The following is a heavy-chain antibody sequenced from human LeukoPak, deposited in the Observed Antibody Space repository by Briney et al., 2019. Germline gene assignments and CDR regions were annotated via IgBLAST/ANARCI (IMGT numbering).Heavy chain of an antibody. CDR1: GFTFSSYG. CDR2: IWYDGSNN. V-gene: IGHV3-33*06. Sequence: TLRLSCAASGFTFSSYGMHWVRQAPGKGLEWGAVIWYDGSNNYYADSVKGRFSISRDNSKTTLYLQMNSLRAEDTAVYYCAKDPQSVGATTDWFDPWGQGTLVTVSS. CDR3: AKDPQSVGATTDWFDP. J-gene: IGHJ5*02. D-gene: IGHD1-26*01.